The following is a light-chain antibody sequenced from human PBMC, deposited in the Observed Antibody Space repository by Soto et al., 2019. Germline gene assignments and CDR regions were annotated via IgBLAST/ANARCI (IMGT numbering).Light chain of an antibody. CDR1: SSNIGAGYD. J-gene: IGLJ3*02. V-gene: IGLV1-40*01. CDR3: QSYDRSVQWV. Sequence: QLVLTQPPSVSGAPGQRVTISCTGSSSNIGAGYDVQWYQQLPGTAPKLLIFANNNRPSGVPDRFSGSKSGTSASLAITGLQAEDEADYYCQSYDRSVQWVFGGGTQLTVL. CDR2: ANN.